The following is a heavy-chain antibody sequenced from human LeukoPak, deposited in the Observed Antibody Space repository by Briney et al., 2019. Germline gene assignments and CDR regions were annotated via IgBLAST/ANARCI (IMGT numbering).Heavy chain of an antibody. CDR1: GFSFSSYA. CDR2: ISGSGGGT. V-gene: IGHV3-23*01. CDR3: AKDNRRHYTSGPNPDSLH. D-gene: IGHD6-19*01. J-gene: IGHJ4*02. Sequence: GGSLRLSCAASGFSFSSYAMSWVRQAPGKGLEWVSAISGSGGGTYYAESVKGRFTISRDNSKNSLYLQMNSLRVEDTAFYYCAKDNRRHYTSGPNPDSLHWGQGALVTVSS.